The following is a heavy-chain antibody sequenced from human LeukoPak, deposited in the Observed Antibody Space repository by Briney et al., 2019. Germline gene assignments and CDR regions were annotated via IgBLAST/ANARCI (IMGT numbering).Heavy chain of an antibody. CDR3: ARDSLGVADYYYYYMDV. CDR1: GFTFSSYA. V-gene: IGHV3-30*01. J-gene: IGHJ6*03. Sequence: GGSLRLSCAASGFTFSSYAVHWVRQAPGKGLEWEAVISYDGSIKYYADSVKGRFTISRDNSKNTLYLQMNSLRAEDTAVYYCARDSLGVADYYYYYMDVWGKGTTVTVSS. CDR2: ISYDGSIK. D-gene: IGHD3-16*01.